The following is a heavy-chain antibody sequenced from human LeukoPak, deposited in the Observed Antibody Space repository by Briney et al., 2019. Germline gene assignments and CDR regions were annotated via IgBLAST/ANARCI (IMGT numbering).Heavy chain of an antibody. CDR3: ARDLNGGWSSDY. V-gene: IGHV1-46*01. CDR1: GYTFMSNY. CDR2: IKPDGGST. Sequence: GASVKVSCKASGYTFMSNYIHWVRQAPGQGLEWMGIIKPDGGSTNFPQKFQGRVTMTWDMSTSTVYMELSGLRSEDTAVYNCARDLNGGWSSDYWGQGTLVSVSS. D-gene: IGHD6-19*01. J-gene: IGHJ4*02.